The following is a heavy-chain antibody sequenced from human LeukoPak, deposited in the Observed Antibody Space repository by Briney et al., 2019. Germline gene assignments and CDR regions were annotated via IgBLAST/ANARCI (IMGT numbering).Heavy chain of an antibody. CDR2: ISYDGSNK. Sequence: GRSLRLPCAASGFTFSTYGMHWVRQAPGKGLEWVAVISYDGSNKYYTDSVKGRFTISRDNSKNTLYLQMNSLRAEDTAVYYCAKASNGGSYYGVIIDYWGQGTLVTVSS. V-gene: IGHV3-30*18. CDR1: GFTFSTYG. D-gene: IGHD1-26*01. J-gene: IGHJ4*02. CDR3: AKASNGGSYYGVIIDY.